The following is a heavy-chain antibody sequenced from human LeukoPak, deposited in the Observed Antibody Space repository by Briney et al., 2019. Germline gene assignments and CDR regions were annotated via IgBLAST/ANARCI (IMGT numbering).Heavy chain of an antibody. CDR1: GYSFTSYW. CDR2: IDPSDSYT. D-gene: IGHD6-19*01. V-gene: IGHV5-10-1*01. Sequence: GESLKISCKGSGYSFTSYWISWVRQMPGKGLEWMGRIDPSDSYTNYSPSFQGHVTISADKSISTAYLQWSSLKASDTAMYYCARGFPVAGLQVSFDYWGQGTLVTASS. J-gene: IGHJ4*02. CDR3: ARGFPVAGLQVSFDY.